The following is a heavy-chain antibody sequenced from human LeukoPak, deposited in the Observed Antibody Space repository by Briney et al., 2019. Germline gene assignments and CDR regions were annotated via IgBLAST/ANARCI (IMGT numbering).Heavy chain of an antibody. D-gene: IGHD3-9*01. J-gene: IGHJ4*02. CDR1: GLTFNNYA. CDR3: AKGPFDWSHGASFDF. CDR2: ISGSGGST. V-gene: IGHV3-23*01. Sequence: GGSLRLSCAAFGLTFNNYAMSWVRQAPGKGLEWVSAISGSGGSTYYADSVKGRFTISRDNSKNTLYLQMNSLRAEDTAVYYCAKGPFDWSHGASFDFWGQGTLVTVSS.